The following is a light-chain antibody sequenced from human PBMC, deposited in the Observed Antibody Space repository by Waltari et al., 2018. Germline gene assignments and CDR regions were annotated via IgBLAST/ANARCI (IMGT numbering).Light chain of an antibody. Sequence: DIQMTQSPSTLSAYVGDRVTITCRASQSISSWLAWYPQKPGKAPKLLIYRASSLGSWVPSRFSGSGSGTEFTLTISSLQPDDFATYYCQQYNSYWYTFGQGTKLEI. CDR2: RAS. J-gene: IGKJ2*01. CDR1: QSISSW. V-gene: IGKV1-5*03. CDR3: QQYNSYWYT.